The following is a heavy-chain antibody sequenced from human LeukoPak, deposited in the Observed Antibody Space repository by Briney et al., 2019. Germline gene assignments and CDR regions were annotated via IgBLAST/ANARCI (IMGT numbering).Heavy chain of an antibody. CDR2: IIPILGIA. V-gene: IGHV1-69*04. Sequence: SSVKVSCMASRCTLSSYAISWVRQAPSQGLEWMGRIIPILGIANYAQKFQGRVTITADKSTSTAYMELSSLRSEDTAVYYCASATVTKGKLDYWGQGTLVTVSS. CDR1: RCTLSSYA. J-gene: IGHJ4*02. CDR3: ASATVTKGKLDY. D-gene: IGHD4-11*01.